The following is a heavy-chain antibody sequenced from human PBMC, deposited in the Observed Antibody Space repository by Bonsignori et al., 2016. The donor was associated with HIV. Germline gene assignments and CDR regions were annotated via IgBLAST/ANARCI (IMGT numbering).Heavy chain of an antibody. D-gene: IGHD4-23*01. CDR3: ATDTLDDTGGSYYFDY. Sequence: WVRQAPGQGLEWVGRVDPEDGETEYAQKFQGRVTLSADTSTDTAFMELTSLRSDDTAVYYCATDTLDDTGGSYYFDYWGQGTLVTVSS. V-gene: IGHV1-69-2*01. CDR2: VDPEDGET. J-gene: IGHJ4*02.